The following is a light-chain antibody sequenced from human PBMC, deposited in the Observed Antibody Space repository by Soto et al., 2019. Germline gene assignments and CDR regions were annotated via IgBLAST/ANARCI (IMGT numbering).Light chain of an antibody. CDR2: LGS. CDR1: QRLLQSNGYYY. J-gene: IGKJ3*01. CDR3: MQSLQRPRFP. Sequence: DIVMTQSPLSLPVTPGEPASISCRSSQRLLQSNGYYYLDWYLQKPGQSPQLLIYLGSNRGSGDPDRLSGIVSGTDFTLKISRVEAEDVGVYYCMQSLQRPRFPFGPGTKLHIK. V-gene: IGKV2-28*01.